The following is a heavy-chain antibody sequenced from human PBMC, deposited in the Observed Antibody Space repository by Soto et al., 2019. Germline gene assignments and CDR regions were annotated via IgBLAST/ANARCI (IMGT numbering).Heavy chain of an antibody. V-gene: IGHV4-4*02. Sequence: SETLSLTCAVSGGSISSSNWWSWVRQPPGKGLEWIGEIYHSGSTNYNPSLKSRVTISVDKSKNQFSLKLSSVTAADTAVYYCARGLAARPGYYYYYYGMDVWGQGTTVTVSS. CDR2: IYHSGST. CDR1: GGSISSSNW. CDR3: ARGLAARPGYYYYYYGMDV. J-gene: IGHJ6*02. D-gene: IGHD6-6*01.